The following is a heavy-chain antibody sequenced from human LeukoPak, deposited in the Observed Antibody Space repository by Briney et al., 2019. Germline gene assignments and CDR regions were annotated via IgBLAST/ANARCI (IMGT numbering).Heavy chain of an antibody. V-gene: IGHV4-39*07. CDR2: IYYSGST. CDR3: ARDRAVATIGGVDY. CDR1: GGSISSSSYY. Sequence: SETLSLTCTVSGGSISSSSYYWGWIRQPPGKGLEWIGTIYYSGSTYYNPSLKSRVTISVDTSKNQFSLKLSSVTAADTAVYYCARDRAVATIGGVDYWGQGTLVTVSS. J-gene: IGHJ4*02. D-gene: IGHD5-12*01.